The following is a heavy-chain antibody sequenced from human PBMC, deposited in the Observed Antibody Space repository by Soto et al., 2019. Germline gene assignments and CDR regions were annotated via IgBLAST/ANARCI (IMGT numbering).Heavy chain of an antibody. CDR3: ARGATGYCSSTSCFVPSLYYYYYGMDV. J-gene: IGHJ6*02. Sequence: SVKVSCKASGGTFSSYAISWVRQAPGQGLEWMGGIIPIFGTANYAQKFQGRVTITADESTSTAYMELSSLRSEDTAVYYCARGATGYCSSTSCFVPSLYYYYYGMDVWGQGTTVTVSS. D-gene: IGHD2-2*01. CDR1: GGTFSSYA. CDR2: IIPIFGTA. V-gene: IGHV1-69*13.